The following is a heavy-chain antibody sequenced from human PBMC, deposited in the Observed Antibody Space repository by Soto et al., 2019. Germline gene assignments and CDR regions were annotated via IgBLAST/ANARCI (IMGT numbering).Heavy chain of an antibody. CDR2: ISIGISTI. CDR1: GFSFSSYS. CDR3: AREGTVVAGTEGYFDY. J-gene: IGHJ4*02. V-gene: IGHV3-48*02. Sequence: PGGSLRLSCEASGFSFSSYSMNWVRQAPGKGLEWVSYISIGISTIYYADSVKGRFTISRDNAKNSLYLQMNSLRDEDTAVYYCAREGTVVAGTEGYFDYWGQGTLVTVSS. D-gene: IGHD6-19*01.